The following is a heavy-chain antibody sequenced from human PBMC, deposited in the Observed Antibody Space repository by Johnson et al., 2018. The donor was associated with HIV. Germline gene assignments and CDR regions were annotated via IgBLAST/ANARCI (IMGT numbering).Heavy chain of an antibody. D-gene: IGHD2-8*02. CDR1: GFIFSTYG. CDR2: MWYDGSNK. V-gene: IGHV3-33*01. CDR3: ARALVVYARDAFVF. J-gene: IGHJ3*01. Sequence: QVQLVESGGGVVRPGRSLRLSCAASGFIFSTYGMHWVRQAPGKGLEWVAVMWYDGSNKYYADSVKGRFTISRDNSKNTLYLQMNSLRAEDTAVYYCARALVVYARDAFVFWGQGTMVTVSS.